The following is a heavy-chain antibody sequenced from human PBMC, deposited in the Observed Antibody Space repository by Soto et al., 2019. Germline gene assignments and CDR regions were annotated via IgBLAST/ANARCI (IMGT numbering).Heavy chain of an antibody. D-gene: IGHD2-21*02. Sequence: PSETLSLTCTVSGGSISSYYWSWIRQPPGKGLEWIGYIYHSGSTYYNPSLKSRVTISVDRSKNQFSLKLSSVTAADTAVYYCARVAYCGGDCYRGFDPWGQGTLVTVSS. CDR1: GGSISSYY. CDR3: ARVAYCGGDCYRGFDP. CDR2: IYHSGST. J-gene: IGHJ5*02. V-gene: IGHV4-59*12.